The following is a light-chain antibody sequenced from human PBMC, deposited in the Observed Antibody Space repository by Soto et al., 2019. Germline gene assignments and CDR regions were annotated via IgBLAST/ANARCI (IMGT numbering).Light chain of an antibody. Sequence: EIVLTQSPATLSLSPGERATLSCRASQSVSSSLAWYQQKPGQAPRLLIYGASTRATGTPARFSGSGSGTEFTLTISSLQSEDFAVYYCQQYKSWPPITFGQGTRLEI. V-gene: IGKV3-15*01. CDR2: GAS. CDR3: QQYKSWPPIT. CDR1: QSVSSS. J-gene: IGKJ5*01.